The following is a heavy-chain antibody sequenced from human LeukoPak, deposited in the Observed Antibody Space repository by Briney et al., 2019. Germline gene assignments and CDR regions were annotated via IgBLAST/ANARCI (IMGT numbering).Heavy chain of an antibody. CDR1: GFTFSSYW. J-gene: IGHJ3*02. V-gene: IGHV3-7*01. CDR2: IKQDGSEK. D-gene: IGHD6-13*01. CDR3: ARDYGYSSSWPDAFDI. Sequence: GGPLRLSCAASGFTFSSYWMSWVRQAPGKGLEWVANIKQDGSEKYYVDSVKGRFTISRDNAKNSLYLQMNSLRAEDTAVYYCARDYGYSSSWPDAFDIWGQGTMVTVSS.